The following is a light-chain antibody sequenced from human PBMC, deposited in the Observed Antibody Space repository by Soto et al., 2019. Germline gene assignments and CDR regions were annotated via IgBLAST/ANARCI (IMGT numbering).Light chain of an antibody. CDR1: QVISTS. Sequence: IGERVTITCRASQVISTSLAWYQVKPGKAPKLLSYAASTLESGVPSRFSATVSGTEFSLTITRLQPEDFATYYCKQLCDSPISFGQGTRLEIK. CDR3: KQLCDSPIS. V-gene: IGKV1-9*01. CDR2: AAS. J-gene: IGKJ5*01.